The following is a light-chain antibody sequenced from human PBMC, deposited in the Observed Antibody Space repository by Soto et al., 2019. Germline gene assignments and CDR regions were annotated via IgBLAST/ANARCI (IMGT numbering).Light chain of an antibody. CDR2: DAS. V-gene: IGKV3-11*01. CDR3: QQRSNWPPIT. Sequence: EIVLTQSPATLSLSPGEIATLSFSASQSVSSYLAWYQQRPGQAPRLLIYDASHRAAGIPARFSGSGFGTDFTLTISSLEPEDAAVYYCQQRSNWPPITFGQGTRLEIK. J-gene: IGKJ5*01. CDR1: QSVSSY.